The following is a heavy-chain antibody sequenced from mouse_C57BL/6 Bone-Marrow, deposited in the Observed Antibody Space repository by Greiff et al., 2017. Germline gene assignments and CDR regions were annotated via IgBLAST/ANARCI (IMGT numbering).Heavy chain of an antibody. J-gene: IGHJ3*01. CDR3: ERHYYGSNHLGY. CDR2: IDPSDSEY. Sequence: QVQLQQPGAELVRPGSSVKLSCKASGYTFTSYWMHWVKQRPIQGLEWIGNIDPSDSEYHYNQKFKDKATLTVDKSSSTAYMQLSSLTSEDSAVYDCERHYYGSNHLGYWGQGTLVTVSA. V-gene: IGHV1-52*01. CDR1: GYTFTSYW. D-gene: IGHD1-1*01.